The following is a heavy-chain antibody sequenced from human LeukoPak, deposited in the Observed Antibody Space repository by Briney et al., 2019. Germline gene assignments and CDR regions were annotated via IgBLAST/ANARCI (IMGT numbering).Heavy chain of an antibody. CDR1: GFTFSSYG. J-gene: IGHJ6*03. Sequence: GGSLRLSCAASGFTFSSYGMHWVRQAPGKGLEWVAFIRYDGSNKYYADSVKGRFTISRDNSKNTLYLQMDSLGPEDTAVYYCARDPYSGNYGTYYYYYMDVWGKGTTVTISS. CDR3: ARDPYSGNYGTYYYYYMDV. CDR2: IRYDGSNK. D-gene: IGHD1-26*01. V-gene: IGHV3-30*02.